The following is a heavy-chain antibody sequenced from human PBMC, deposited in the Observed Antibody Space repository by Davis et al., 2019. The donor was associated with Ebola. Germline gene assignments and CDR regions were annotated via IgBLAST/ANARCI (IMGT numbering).Heavy chain of an antibody. V-gene: IGHV1-46*01. CDR3: ARIESAPPRSSYGMDV. Sequence: ASVKVSCKASGYTFTSYYMHWVRQAPGQGLEWMGIINPSGGSTSYAQKFQGRVTMTRDTSTSTVYMELSSLRSEDTAVYYCARIESAPPRSSYGMDVWGKGTTVTVSS. CDR2: INPSGGST. D-gene: IGHD2-21*01. CDR1: GYTFTSYY. J-gene: IGHJ6*04.